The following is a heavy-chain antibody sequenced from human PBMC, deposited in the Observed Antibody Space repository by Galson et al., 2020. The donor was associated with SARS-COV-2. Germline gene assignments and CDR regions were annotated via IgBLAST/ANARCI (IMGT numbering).Heavy chain of an antibody. Sequence: GRSLRLSCAGSGFTVTSNYMTWVRQAPGKGLEWVSVLYNTGSTYYADSAKGRFTISRDNSKNTLYLQMNSRRVEDTAVYYGTRDCCSGSYYGYWGRGTLVTVSS. CDR3: TRDCCSGSYYGY. D-gene: IGHD1-26*01. CDR1: GFTVTSNY. V-gene: IGHV3-66*03. CDR2: LYNTGST. J-gene: IGHJ4*02.